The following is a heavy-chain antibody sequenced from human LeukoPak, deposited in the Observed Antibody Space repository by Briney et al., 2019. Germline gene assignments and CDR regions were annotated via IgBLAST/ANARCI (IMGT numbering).Heavy chain of an antibody. CDR3: ARVVHGIDWYFDL. CDR1: GFTFSSYA. Sequence: GGSLRLSCAASGFTFSSYAMHWVRQAPGKGLEWAAVISYDGSNKYYADSVKGRFTISRDNSKNTLYLQMNSLRAEDTAVYYCARVVHGIDWYFDLWGRGTLVTVSS. V-gene: IGHV3-30*04. J-gene: IGHJ2*01. CDR2: ISYDGSNK. D-gene: IGHD1-1*01.